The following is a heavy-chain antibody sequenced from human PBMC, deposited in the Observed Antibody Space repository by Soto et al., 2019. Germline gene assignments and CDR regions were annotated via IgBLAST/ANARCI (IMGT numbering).Heavy chain of an antibody. CDR3: ARDLERRFNYGMDV. J-gene: IGHJ6*02. CDR1: GGTFSSYT. D-gene: IGHD1-1*01. Sequence: SVKVSCKASGGTFSSYTISWVRQAPGQGLEWMGRIIPILGIANYAQKFQGRVTITADKSTSTAYMELSSLRSEDTAVYYCARDLERRFNYGMDVWGQGTTVTVS. V-gene: IGHV1-69*04. CDR2: IIPILGIA.